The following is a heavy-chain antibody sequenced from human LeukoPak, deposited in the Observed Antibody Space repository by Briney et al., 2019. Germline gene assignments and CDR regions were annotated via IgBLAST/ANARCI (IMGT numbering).Heavy chain of an antibody. Sequence: KTGGSLRLSCSASRFTFSSYTMNWVRQAPGKGLEWVSSIDPSSTYIYYADSVKGRFTISRDNAQNSLYLQMNSLRAEDTAVYYCTRGSYGDYEYWGQGTLVTVPS. D-gene: IGHD4-17*01. CDR1: RFTFSSYT. V-gene: IGHV3-21*01. CDR2: IDPSSTYI. CDR3: TRGSYGDYEY. J-gene: IGHJ4*02.